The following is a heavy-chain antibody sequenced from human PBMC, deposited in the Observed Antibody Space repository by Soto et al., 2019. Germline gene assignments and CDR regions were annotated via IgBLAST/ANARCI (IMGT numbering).Heavy chain of an antibody. Sequence: EVQLLESGGGLVQPGGSLRLSCAASGFTFSSYAMSWVRQAPGKGLKWVSAISGSGDRIYYADSVKGRFTISRDNSKNTLYLQMNSLRAEDTAIYYCAKDPSNLVVVTGWFDPWGQGTLVTVSS. CDR3: AKDPSNLVVVTGWFDP. CDR2: ISGSGDRI. V-gene: IGHV3-23*01. D-gene: IGHD2-21*02. J-gene: IGHJ5*02. CDR1: GFTFSSYA.